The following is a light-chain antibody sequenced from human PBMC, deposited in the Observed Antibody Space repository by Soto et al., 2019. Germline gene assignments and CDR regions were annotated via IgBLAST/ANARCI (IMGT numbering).Light chain of an antibody. CDR1: QRVSSDY. CDR2: DAS. Sequence: VLTQSPGTLSLSPGERATLSCRSSQRVSSDYLAWYQQKPGQAPRLLIYDASNRATGIPARFSGSGSGTDFTLTISSLEPEDFAVYYCQQRSNWPPWTFGQGTKVDIK. CDR3: QQRSNWPPWT. J-gene: IGKJ1*01. V-gene: IGKV3-11*01.